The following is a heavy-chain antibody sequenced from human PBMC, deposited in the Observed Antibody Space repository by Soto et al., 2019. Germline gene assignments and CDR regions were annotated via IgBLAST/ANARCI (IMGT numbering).Heavy chain of an antibody. Sequence: SQTLSLTCAISGDSVSSNSAAWNWIRQSPSRGLEWLGRTYYRSKWYNDYAVSVKSRITINPDTSKNQFSLQLNSVTPEDTAVYYCARDSRRYNWNYFLGMDVWGQGTTVTV. D-gene: IGHD1-7*01. CDR3: ARDSRRYNWNYFLGMDV. V-gene: IGHV6-1*01. CDR1: GDSVSSNSAA. J-gene: IGHJ6*02. CDR2: TYYRSKWYN.